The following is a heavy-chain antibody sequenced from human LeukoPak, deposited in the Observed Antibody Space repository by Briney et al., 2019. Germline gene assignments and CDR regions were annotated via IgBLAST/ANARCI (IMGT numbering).Heavy chain of an antibody. D-gene: IGHD3-3*01. Sequence: ASVKVSCKASGYTFTSYGISWVRQARGQGLEWMGWISAYNGNTNYAQKLQGRVTMTTDTSTSTAYMELRSLRSDDAAVYYCAREGDFWSAPGVWGQGTLVTVSS. J-gene: IGHJ4*02. CDR1: GYTFTSYG. V-gene: IGHV1-18*01. CDR3: AREGDFWSAPGV. CDR2: ISAYNGNT.